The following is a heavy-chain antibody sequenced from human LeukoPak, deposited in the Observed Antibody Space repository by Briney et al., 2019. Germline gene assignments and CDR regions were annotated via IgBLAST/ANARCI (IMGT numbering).Heavy chain of an antibody. CDR2: FNPENGNT. CDR3: AREHSSSWDQFDY. V-gene: IGHV1-18*01. Sequence: ASVKVSCKASGYTFTSSDINWVRQAPGQGLEWMGWFNPENGNTNYAQKVQGRVTMTADTSTSTSYMELRSLRSDDTAVYYCAREHSSSWDQFDYWGQGTLVTVSS. CDR1: GYTFTSSD. J-gene: IGHJ4*02. D-gene: IGHD6-13*01.